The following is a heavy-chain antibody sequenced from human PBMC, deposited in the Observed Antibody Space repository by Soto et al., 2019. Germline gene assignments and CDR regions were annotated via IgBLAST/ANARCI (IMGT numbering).Heavy chain of an antibody. Sequence: GGSLRLSCAASGFTFSSYAMSWVRQAPGKGLDWVSVISGGGGSTYYADSVKGRFTISRDNSKNTLYLHMNSLRVEDTAVYYCAKATGTTYYYYGMDVWGQGTTVTVSS. V-gene: IGHV3-23*01. CDR2: ISGGGGST. CDR3: AKATGTTYYYYGMDV. J-gene: IGHJ6*02. CDR1: GFTFSSYA. D-gene: IGHD1-7*01.